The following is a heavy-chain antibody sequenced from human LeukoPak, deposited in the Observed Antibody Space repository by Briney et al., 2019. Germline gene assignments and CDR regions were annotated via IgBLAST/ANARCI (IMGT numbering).Heavy chain of an antibody. CDR2: ISYDGSNK. V-gene: IGHV3-30*04. CDR3: ARRFVDWNTYSQYYFDY. D-gene: IGHD1/OR15-1a*01. J-gene: IGHJ4*02. CDR1: GFTFSSYA. Sequence: PGGSLRLSCAASGFTFSSYAMHWVRQAPGKGLEWVAVISYDGSNKYYADSVKGRFTISRDNSKNTLYLQMNSLRSEDTAVYYCARRFVDWNTYSQYYFDYWGQGTLVTVSS.